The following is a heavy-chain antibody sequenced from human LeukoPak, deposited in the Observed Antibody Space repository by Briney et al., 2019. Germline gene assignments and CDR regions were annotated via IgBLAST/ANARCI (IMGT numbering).Heavy chain of an antibody. Sequence: PSQTLSLTCTVSGGSISSGGYYWSWIRQHPGKGLEWIGYIYYSGSTYYNPSLKSRVTISVDTSKNQFSLKLSSVTAADAAVYYCMGYCSSTSGYVGDSNWFDPWGQGTLVTVSS. CDR1: GGSISSGGYY. D-gene: IGHD2-2*01. CDR2: IYYSGST. CDR3: MGYCSSTSGYVGDSNWFDP. V-gene: IGHV4-31*03. J-gene: IGHJ5*02.